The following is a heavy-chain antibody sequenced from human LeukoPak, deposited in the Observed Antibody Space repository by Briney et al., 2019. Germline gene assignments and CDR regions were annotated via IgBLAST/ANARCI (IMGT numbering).Heavy chain of an antibody. CDR1: GGSFSGYY. Sequence: SETLSLTCAVYGGSFSGYYWSWTRQPPGKGLEWIGEINHSGSTNYNPSLKSRVTISVDTSKNQFSLKLSSATAADTAVYYCARGRWFGESISVHFDYWGQGTLVTVSS. J-gene: IGHJ4*02. V-gene: IGHV4-34*01. D-gene: IGHD3-10*01. CDR2: INHSGST. CDR3: ARGRWFGESISVHFDY.